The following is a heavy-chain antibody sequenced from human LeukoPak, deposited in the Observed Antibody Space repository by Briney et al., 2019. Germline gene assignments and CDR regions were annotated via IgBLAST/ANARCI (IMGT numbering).Heavy chain of an antibody. CDR1: GGSISSSSYY. Sequence: SETLSLTCTVSGGSISSSSYYWGWIRQPPGRGLEWIGSIYYSGSTYYNPSLKSRVTISVDTSKNQFSLKLSSVTAADTAVYYCARRTGWDYYYYMDVWGKGTTVTVSS. CDR2: IYYSGST. CDR3: ARRTGWDYYYYMDV. V-gene: IGHV4-39*01. J-gene: IGHJ6*03. D-gene: IGHD1-14*01.